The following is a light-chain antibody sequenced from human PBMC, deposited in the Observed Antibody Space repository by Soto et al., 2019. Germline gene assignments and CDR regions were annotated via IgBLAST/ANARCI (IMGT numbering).Light chain of an antibody. CDR3: CSYAGSYSLI. CDR1: SSDVGGY. V-gene: IGLV2-11*01. CDR2: EVS. J-gene: IGLJ2*01. Sequence: QSVLTQPRSVSGSPGQSVTISCTGTSSDVGGYVSWYQQHPGKAPKLMIYEVSKRPSGVPDRFSGSKSGNTASLTISGLQAEDEADYYCCSYAGSYSLIFGGGTKLIVL.